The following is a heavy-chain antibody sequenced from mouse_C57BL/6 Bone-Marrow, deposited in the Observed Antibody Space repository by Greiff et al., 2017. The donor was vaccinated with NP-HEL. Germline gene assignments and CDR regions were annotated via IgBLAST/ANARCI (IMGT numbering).Heavy chain of an antibody. CDR3: ARGRYYGSSLAWFAY. D-gene: IGHD1-1*01. J-gene: IGHJ3*01. CDR1: GYTFTSYG. Sequence: QVQLQQSGAELARPGASVKLSCKASGYTFTSYGISWVKQRTGQGLEWIGEIYPRSGNTYYNEKFKGKATLTADKSSSTAYMELRSLTSEDSAVYFCARGRYYGSSLAWFAYWGQGTLVTVSA. V-gene: IGHV1-81*01. CDR2: IYPRSGNT.